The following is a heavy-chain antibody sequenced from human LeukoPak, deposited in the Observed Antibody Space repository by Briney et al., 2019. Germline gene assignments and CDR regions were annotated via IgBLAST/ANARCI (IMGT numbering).Heavy chain of an antibody. J-gene: IGHJ5*02. CDR3: TTHAYGSGSYXP. Sequence: GGSLRLSCTTSGFTFSDYAMSWVRQAPGKGLEWVGRIKSKTDGGTTDYAAPVKGRFTISREDSRNTLYLQMNSLRTEDTALYYCTTHAYGSGSYXPWGQGTLVIVSS. CDR2: IKSKTDGGTT. V-gene: IGHV3-15*01. D-gene: IGHD3-10*01. CDR1: GFTFSDYA.